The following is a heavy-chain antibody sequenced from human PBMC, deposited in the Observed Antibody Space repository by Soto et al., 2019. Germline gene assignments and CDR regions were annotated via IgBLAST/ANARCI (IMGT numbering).Heavy chain of an antibody. CDR2: VNPILSMS. J-gene: IGHJ4*02. CDR1: GDTFNFYS. Sequence: QVQLVQSGAEVKRPGSSVKVSCKASGDTFNFYSINWVRQAPGLGLEWMGRVNPILSMSNYAQRFQGRVTMAADKSTGTAYMELSGLRAEDTAIYYCATSYGSGYRAFDCGGQGALVTVSS. V-gene: IGHV1-69*04. D-gene: IGHD3-10*01. CDR3: ATSYGSGYRAFDC.